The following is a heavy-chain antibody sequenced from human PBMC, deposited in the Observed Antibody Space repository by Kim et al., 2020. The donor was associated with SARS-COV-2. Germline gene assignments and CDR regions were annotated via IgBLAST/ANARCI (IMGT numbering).Heavy chain of an antibody. CDR1: GYTFVNYV. J-gene: IGHJ4*02. V-gene: IGHV1-3*04. Sequence: ASVKVSCKASGYTFVNYVMHWVRQAPGQRPEWMGLISIGNDNTKFSQKFQGRVTITRDTSASTAYMELTSLRSEDTAIYYCARGSGWAFDYWGQGTVVTVAS. D-gene: IGHD6-19*01. CDR3: ARGSGWAFDY. CDR2: ISIGNDNT.